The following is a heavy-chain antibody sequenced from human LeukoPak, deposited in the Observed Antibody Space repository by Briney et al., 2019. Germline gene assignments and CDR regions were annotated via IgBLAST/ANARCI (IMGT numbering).Heavy chain of an antibody. D-gene: IGHD5-24*01. V-gene: IGHV3-21*01. J-gene: IGHJ4*02. CDR2: IRSDYT. CDR3: ARGVTMATITPLLC. Sequence: GGSLRLSCVASGITFSFSHMNWVRQAPGKGLEWVSSIRSDYTSYADSLKGRFTISRDNAKSSLYLQMNSQRAEDTAVYYCARGVTMATITPLLCWGQGTLVTVSS. CDR1: GITFSFSH.